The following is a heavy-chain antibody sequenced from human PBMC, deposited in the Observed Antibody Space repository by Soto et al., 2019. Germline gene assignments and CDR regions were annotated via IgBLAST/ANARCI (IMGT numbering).Heavy chain of an antibody. V-gene: IGHV3-23*01. CDR2: ISGSGGST. J-gene: IGHJ4*02. D-gene: IGHD3-22*01. CDR3: AKGPPLTYYYDNANDY. Sequence: EVQLLESGGGLVQPGGSLRLSCAASGFTFSSYAMSWVRQAPGKGLEWVSAISGSGGSTYYADSVKGRFTISRDNSKNTLYLQMNSLRAEDTAIYYCAKGPPLTYYYDNANDYWGQGTLVTVSS. CDR1: GFTFSSYA.